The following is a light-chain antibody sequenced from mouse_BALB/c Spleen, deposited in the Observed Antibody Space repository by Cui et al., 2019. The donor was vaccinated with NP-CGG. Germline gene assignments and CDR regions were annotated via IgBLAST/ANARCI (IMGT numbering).Light chain of an antibody. CDR1: TGIVTTSNH. J-gene: IGLJ1*01. Sequence: AVVTQESALTTSPGETVTLTCRSSTGIVTTSNHANWVQEKPDHLFTGLIGGTNNRAPGVPARFSGSLIGDKAALTITGAQTEDESIYFCALWYSNHWVFGGGTKLTVL. CDR2: GTN. V-gene: IGLV1*01. CDR3: ALWYSNHWV.